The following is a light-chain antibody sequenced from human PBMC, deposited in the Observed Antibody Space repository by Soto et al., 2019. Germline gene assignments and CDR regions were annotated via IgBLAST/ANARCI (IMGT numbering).Light chain of an antibody. V-gene: IGLV2-8*01. CDR3: NSYAGSNNWV. CDR2: EVS. Sequence: ALTQPASVSGSPGQSITISCTGTSSDVGGYNYVSWYQQHPGKAPKLMIYEVSKRPSGVPDRFSGSKSGNTASLTVSGLQAEDEADYYCNSYAGSNNWVFGGGTKLTVL. J-gene: IGLJ3*02. CDR1: SSDVGGYNY.